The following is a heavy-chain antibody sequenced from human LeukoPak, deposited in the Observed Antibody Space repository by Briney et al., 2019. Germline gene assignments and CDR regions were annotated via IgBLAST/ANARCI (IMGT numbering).Heavy chain of an antibody. D-gene: IGHD3-3*01. CDR3: ASGGVLRFLEWLHLYYYYGMDV. Sequence: PTASVKVSCKASGYTFTSYAMHWVRQAPGQRLEWMGWINAGNGNTKYSQKFQGRVTITRDTSASTAYMELSSLRSEDTAVYYCASGGVLRFLEWLHLYYYYGMDVWGQGTTVTVSS. CDR1: GYTFTSYA. V-gene: IGHV1-3*01. J-gene: IGHJ6*02. CDR2: INAGNGNT.